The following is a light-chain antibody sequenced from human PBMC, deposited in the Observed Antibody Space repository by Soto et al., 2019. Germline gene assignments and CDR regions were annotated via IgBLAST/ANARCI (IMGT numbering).Light chain of an antibody. CDR1: QSVSSN. J-gene: IGKJ1*01. Sequence: EIVMTQSPATLSVSPGERATLSCRASQSVSSNLAWYQQKPGQAPRLLIYGASTRATGIPARFSGSGSGTEFTLTISGLQSEDCAVYCCQQYNNWWTFGQGTKVEIK. CDR3: QQYNNWWT. V-gene: IGKV3-15*01. CDR2: GAS.